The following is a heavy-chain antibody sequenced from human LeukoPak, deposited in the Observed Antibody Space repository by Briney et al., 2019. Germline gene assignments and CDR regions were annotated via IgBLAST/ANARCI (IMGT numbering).Heavy chain of an antibody. CDR1: GFNFSDLW. D-gene: IGHD6-19*01. CDR3: ARDRGGSGWYEFEC. V-gene: IGHV3-7*01. Sequence: PGGSVRLSCAASGFNFSDLWMMGVPQAPGKGREGVVNIKQDGSEKYYVDSVKGRFTISRDNAKNSLYLQMNSLRAEDTAVFYCARDRGGSGWYEFECWGQGTLVTVSS. CDR2: IKQDGSEK. J-gene: IGHJ4*02.